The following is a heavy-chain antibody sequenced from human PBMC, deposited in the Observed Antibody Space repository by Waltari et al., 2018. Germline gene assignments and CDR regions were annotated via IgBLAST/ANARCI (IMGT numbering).Heavy chain of an antibody. Sequence: QVQLVQSGAEVKKPGASVKVSCKSSGSSFPDYSINWVRQAPGQGLEWMGWVNPSTGGTTYAQKFQARVTMARDRATNTAYMDLRGLTPDDTAVYYCARNKGKTISTRRAFRLDPWGQGTLVSVSS. V-gene: IGHV1-2*02. D-gene: IGHD1-1*01. CDR1: GSSFPDYS. J-gene: IGHJ5*02. CDR3: ARNKGKTISTRRAFRLDP. CDR2: VNPSTGGT.